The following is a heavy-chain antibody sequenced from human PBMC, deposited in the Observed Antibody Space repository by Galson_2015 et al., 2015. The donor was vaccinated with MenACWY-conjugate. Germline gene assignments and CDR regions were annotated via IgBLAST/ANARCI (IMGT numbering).Heavy chain of an antibody. CDR2: LYDDGTS. V-gene: IGHV3-53*01. CDR1: GFSVTSHF. D-gene: IGHD2-21*01. Sequence: SLRLSCAASGFSVTSHFMGWVRQAPGKGLEWVALLYDDGTSRYADSVKGRFTISRDTLRNSLSLQMHGLRAEDTAMYFCAKIVRHPVGPYCVSWGQGALVLVSS. CDR3: AKIVRHPVGPYCVS. J-gene: IGHJ4*02.